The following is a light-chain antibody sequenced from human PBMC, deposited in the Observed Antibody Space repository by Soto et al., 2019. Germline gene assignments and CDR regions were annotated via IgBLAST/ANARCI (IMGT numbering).Light chain of an antibody. CDR2: DVS. V-gene: IGLV2-14*01. J-gene: IGLJ2*01. Sequence: QSALTQPASVSGSPGQSITISCTGTSSDVGGYNFVSWYQQRPGIAPKLIIYDVSNRPSGVSDRFSGSKSGNTASLTISGLQADDEADSYCSSYTSSSTRVVFGGGTQLTVL. CDR3: SSYTSSSTRVV. CDR1: SSDVGGYNF.